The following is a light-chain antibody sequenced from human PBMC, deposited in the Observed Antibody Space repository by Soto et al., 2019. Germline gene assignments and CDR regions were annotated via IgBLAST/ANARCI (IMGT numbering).Light chain of an antibody. J-gene: IGLJ1*01. V-gene: IGLV2-14*01. CDR3: SSHTTTSAPHV. CDR2: EVS. Sequence: QSDLTQPASVSGSPGQSITISCTGTSSDVGDYNYVSWYQQHPGKAPKLLIYEVSNRPSGISNRFSGSKSGNTASLTISGLQNEDEADYYCSSHTTTSAPHVFGTGTKLTVL. CDR1: SSDVGDYNY.